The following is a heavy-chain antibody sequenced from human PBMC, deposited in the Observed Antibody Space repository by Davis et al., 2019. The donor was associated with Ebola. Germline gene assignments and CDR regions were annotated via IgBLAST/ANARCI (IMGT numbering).Heavy chain of an antibody. D-gene: IGHD5-18*01. Sequence: MPGGSLRLSCAVYGGSFSGYYWSWIRQPPGKGLEWIGEINHSGSTNYNPSLKSRVTISVDTSKNQFSLKLSSVTAADTAVYYCARDGQKDTAMDDAFDIWGQGTMVTVSS. CDR3: ARDGQKDTAMDDAFDI. CDR2: INHSGST. CDR1: GGSFSGYY. V-gene: IGHV4-34*01. J-gene: IGHJ3*02.